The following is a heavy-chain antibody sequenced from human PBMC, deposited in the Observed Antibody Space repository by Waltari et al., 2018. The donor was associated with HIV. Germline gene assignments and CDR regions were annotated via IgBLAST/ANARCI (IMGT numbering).Heavy chain of an antibody. CDR3: ARGGDYYDSSGSLAY. D-gene: IGHD3-22*01. Sequence: QVQLVQSGAEVKKPGASVKVSCKASGYTFTSYYMHWVRQAPGQGLEWMGIINPSGGSTRYAQKFQGRVTMARDTSTSTVYMERSSLRSEDTAVYYCARGGDYYDSSGSLAYWGQGTLVTVSS. CDR2: INPSGGST. J-gene: IGHJ4*02. CDR1: GYTFTSYY. V-gene: IGHV1-46*01.